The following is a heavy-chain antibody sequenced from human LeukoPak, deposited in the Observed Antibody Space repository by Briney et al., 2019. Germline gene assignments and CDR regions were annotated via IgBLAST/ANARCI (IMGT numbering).Heavy chain of an antibody. V-gene: IGHV3-21*01. CDR3: ARSRRSVYGGAFDI. CDR1: GFTFSSYS. CDR2: ISSSSSYI. D-gene: IGHD3-10*02. Sequence: PGGSLRLSCAASGFTFSSYSMNWVRQAPGKGLEWVSSISSSSSYIYYADSVKGRFTSSRDNAKNSLYLQMNNLRAEDTAVYYCARSRRSVYGGAFDIWGQGTMVTVSS. J-gene: IGHJ3*02.